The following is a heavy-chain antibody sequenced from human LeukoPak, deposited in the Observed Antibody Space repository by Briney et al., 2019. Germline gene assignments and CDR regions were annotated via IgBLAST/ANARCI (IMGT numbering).Heavy chain of an antibody. CDR3: ARDNRAVYYFDY. Sequence: GGSLRLSCAASGFTFSSYSMNWVRQAPGKGLEWVSSISSSSSYIYYADSVKGRLTISRDNAKNSLYLQMNSLRAEDTAVYYCARDNRAVYYFDYWGQGTLVTVSS. V-gene: IGHV3-21*01. CDR1: GFTFSSYS. CDR2: ISSSSSYI. D-gene: IGHD2/OR15-2a*01. J-gene: IGHJ4*02.